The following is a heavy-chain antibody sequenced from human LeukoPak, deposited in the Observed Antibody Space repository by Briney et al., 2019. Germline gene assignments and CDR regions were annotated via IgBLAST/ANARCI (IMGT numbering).Heavy chain of an antibody. CDR3: ARDRALRPVVVAAMACYRPYGMDV. CDR1: GYTFTSYG. CDR2: ISAYNGNT. V-gene: IGHV1-18*01. D-gene: IGHD2-15*01. Sequence: ASVKVSCKASGYTFTSYGISWVRQAPGQGLEWMGWISAYNGNTNYAQELQGRVTMTTDTSTSTAYMELRSLRSDDTAVYYCARDRALRPVVVAAMACYRPYGMDVWGQGTTVTVSS. J-gene: IGHJ6*02.